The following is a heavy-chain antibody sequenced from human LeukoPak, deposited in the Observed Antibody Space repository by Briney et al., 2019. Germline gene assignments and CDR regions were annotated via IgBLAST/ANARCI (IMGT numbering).Heavy chain of an antibody. CDR2: IWHDGSNQ. V-gene: IGHV3-33*01. CDR1: GFTFRNYG. J-gene: IGHJ3*01. Sequence: PGRSLRLSCAASGFTFRNYGMHWVRQAPGKGLEWVAVIWHDGSNQYYTDSVKGRFTISRDNSKDTLFLQMNSLTAEDTAVYYCARDQYHYGSGTLIESFDLWGQGTMVTVSS. CDR3: ARDQYHYGSGTLIESFDL. D-gene: IGHD3-10*01.